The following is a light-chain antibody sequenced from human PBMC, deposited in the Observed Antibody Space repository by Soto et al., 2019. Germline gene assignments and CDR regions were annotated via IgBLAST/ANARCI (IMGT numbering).Light chain of an antibody. V-gene: IGLV1-44*01. Sequence: QSVLTQPPSASGTPGQRVTISCSGSSSIIGSNTVNWYQQLPEPAPKLLIYNNNQRPSGVPDRFSGSKSGTSASLAISGLQSEYEADYYCATWDDSLNGYWVFGGGTKLTVL. CDR3: ATWDDSLNGYWV. CDR1: SSIIGSNT. J-gene: IGLJ3*02. CDR2: NNN.